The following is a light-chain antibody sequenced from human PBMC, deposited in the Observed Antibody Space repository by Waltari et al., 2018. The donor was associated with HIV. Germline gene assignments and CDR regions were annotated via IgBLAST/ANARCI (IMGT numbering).Light chain of an antibody. CDR1: QSLLYIYNNKKS. Sequence: DIVMTQSPDSLAVSLGERATINCKSSQSLLYIYNNKKSLAWYQQKPGQPPKLLIYWASTRESGVPDRFSGSGSGTDFTLTISGLQAEDVAVYYCHQYHDTPLTFGGGTKVEIK. CDR2: WAS. J-gene: IGKJ4*01. V-gene: IGKV4-1*01. CDR3: HQYHDTPLT.